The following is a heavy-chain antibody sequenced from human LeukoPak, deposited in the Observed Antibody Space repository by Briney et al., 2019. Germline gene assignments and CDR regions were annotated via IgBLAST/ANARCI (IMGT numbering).Heavy chain of an antibody. CDR3: ARDQWSGDAFDI. Sequence: PSETLSLTCTVSGGSISSYYWSWIRQPPGKGLEWIGYIYTSGSTNLNPSLKSRVTMSVDTSKNQFSLKLSSVTAADTAVYYCARDQWSGDAFDIWGQGTMVTVSS. CDR2: IYTSGST. CDR1: GGSISSYY. J-gene: IGHJ3*02. V-gene: IGHV4-4*08. D-gene: IGHD3-10*02.